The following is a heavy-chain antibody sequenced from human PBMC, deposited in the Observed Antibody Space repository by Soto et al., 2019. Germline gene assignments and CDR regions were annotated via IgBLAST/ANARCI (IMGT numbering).Heavy chain of an antibody. CDR3: ARGAGYCTGGSCYGRDWFDP. J-gene: IGHJ5*02. V-gene: IGHV3-53*01. Sequence: ESGGGLIQPGGSLTLSCAASGVSVSGDYMTWVRQAPGKGLEWVSVIYVGVTTSYAESVKGRFIVSRDNSKNTLYLHMNSLRVEDTAVYYCARGAGYCTGGSCYGRDWFDPWGQGVLVTVST. CDR2: IYVGVTT. CDR1: GVSVSGDY. D-gene: IGHD2-15*01.